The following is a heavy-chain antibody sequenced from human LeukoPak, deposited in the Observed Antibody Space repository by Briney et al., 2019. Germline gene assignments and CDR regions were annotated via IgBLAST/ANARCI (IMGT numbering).Heavy chain of an antibody. CDR2: MNPNSGNT. CDR1: GYTFTSYD. V-gene: IGHV1-8*01. J-gene: IGHJ5*02. Sequence: GASVKVSCKASGYTFTSYDINWVRQATGQGLEWMGWMNPNSGNTGYAQKFQGRVTMTRNTSISTAYMELGSLRSEDTAVYYCARGLVVYNWFDPWGQGTLVTVSS. CDR3: ARGLVVYNWFDP. D-gene: IGHD6-6*01.